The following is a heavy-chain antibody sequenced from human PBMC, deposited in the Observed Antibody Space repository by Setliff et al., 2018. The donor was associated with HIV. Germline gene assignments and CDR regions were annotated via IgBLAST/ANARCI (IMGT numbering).Heavy chain of an antibody. Sequence: LSLTCSVSDASITSHNWSWIRQAAGKGLEWIGRIYTRGNTNYNPSLRSRVTMSVDTSKNQFSLKVTSVTAADTAVYYCTRDLWGDDYYYNNMDVWGKGTTVTVSS. D-gene: IGHD2-21*02. CDR3: TRDLWGDDYYYNNMDV. CDR2: IYTRGNT. J-gene: IGHJ6*03. V-gene: IGHV4-4*07. CDR1: DASITSHN.